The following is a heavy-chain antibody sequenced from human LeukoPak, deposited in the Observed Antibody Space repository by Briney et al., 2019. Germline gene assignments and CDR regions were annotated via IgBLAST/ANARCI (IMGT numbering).Heavy chain of an antibody. CDR3: AREGLASIAAREAPYYYYYMDV. CDR1: GYTFTSYD. CDR2: MNPNSGNT. V-gene: IGHV1-8*03. D-gene: IGHD6-6*01. J-gene: IGHJ6*03. Sequence: ASVKVSCKASGYTFTSYDINWVRQATGQGLEWMGWMNPNSGNTGYAQKFQGRVTITRNTSISTAYMELSSLRSEDTAVYYCAREGLASIAAREAPYYYYYMDVWGKGTTVTVSS.